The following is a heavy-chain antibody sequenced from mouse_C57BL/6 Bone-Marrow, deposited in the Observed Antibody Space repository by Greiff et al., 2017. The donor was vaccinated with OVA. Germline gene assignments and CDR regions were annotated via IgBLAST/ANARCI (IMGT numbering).Heavy chain of an antibody. CDR3: ARRGWLLAAWFAY. V-gene: IGHV5-6*02. Sequence: EVKVVESGGDLVKPGGSLKLSCAASGFTFSSYGMSWVRQTPDKRLEWVATISSGGSYTYYPDSVKGRFTISRDNAKNTLYLQMSSLKSEDTAMYYCARRGWLLAAWFAYWGQGTLVTVSA. CDR2: ISSGGSYT. D-gene: IGHD2-3*01. CDR1: GFTFSSYG. J-gene: IGHJ3*01.